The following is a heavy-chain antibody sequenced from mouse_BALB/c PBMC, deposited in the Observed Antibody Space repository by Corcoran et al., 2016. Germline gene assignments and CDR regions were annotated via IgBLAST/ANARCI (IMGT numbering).Heavy chain of an antibody. D-gene: IGHD1-1*01. CDR1: GYAFSNYL. J-gene: IGHJ1*01. CDR3: ARGGNYYGSSYWYFDV. V-gene: IGHV1-54*01. CDR2: INPGSGGT. Sequence: QVQLQQSGAELARPGTSVKVSCKASGYAFSNYLIEWVKQRPGQGLEWIGVINPGSGGTNYNEKFKGKATLTADKSSSTAYMQLRSLTSDDSAVYFWARGGNYYGSSYWYFDVWGAGTTVTVSS.